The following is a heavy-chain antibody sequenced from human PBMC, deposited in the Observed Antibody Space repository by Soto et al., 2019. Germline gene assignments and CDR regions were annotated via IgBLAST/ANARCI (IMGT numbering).Heavy chain of an antibody. Sequence: SGPTLVNPTQTLTLTCTFSGFSLSTSGVGVGWIRQPPGKALEWLALIYWNDDKRYSPSLKSRLTITKDTSKNQVVLTMTNMDPVDTATYYCAHLRTLYDFWSGYYKRSGAFDIWGQGTMVTVSS. CDR3: AHLRTLYDFWSGYYKRSGAFDI. V-gene: IGHV2-5*01. J-gene: IGHJ3*02. CDR2: IYWNDDK. D-gene: IGHD3-3*01. CDR1: GFSLSTSGVG.